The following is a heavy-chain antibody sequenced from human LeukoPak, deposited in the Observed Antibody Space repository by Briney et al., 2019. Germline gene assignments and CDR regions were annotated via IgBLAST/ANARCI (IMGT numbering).Heavy chain of an antibody. CDR3: ARGGEQQLDDAFDI. J-gene: IGHJ3*02. V-gene: IGHV1-8*01. D-gene: IGHD6-13*01. CDR1: GYTFTSYD. Sequence: ASVKVSCKASGYTFTSYDINWVRQATGQGLEWMGWMNPNSGNTGYAQKFQGRDTMTRNTSISTAYMELSSLRSEGTAVYYCARGGEQQLDDAFDIWGQGTMVTVSS. CDR2: MNPNSGNT.